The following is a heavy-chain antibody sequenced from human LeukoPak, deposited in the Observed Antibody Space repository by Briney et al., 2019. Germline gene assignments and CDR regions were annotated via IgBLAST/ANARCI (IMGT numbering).Heavy chain of an antibody. CDR1: GFTFSSYA. D-gene: IGHD3-16*02. V-gene: IGHV3-23*01. Sequence: GGSLRLSCAASGFTFSSYAMSWVRQAPGKGLEWVSAISGSGGSTYYADSVKGRFTISRDNSKNTLYLQMNSLRAEDTAVYYCAKVERDDYVWGSYRYPNPFDYWGQGTLVTVSS. CDR3: AKVERDDYVWGSYRYPNPFDY. CDR2: ISGSGGST. J-gene: IGHJ4*02.